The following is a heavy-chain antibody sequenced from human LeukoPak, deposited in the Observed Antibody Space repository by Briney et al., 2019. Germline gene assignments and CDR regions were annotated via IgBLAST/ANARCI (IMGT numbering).Heavy chain of an antibody. J-gene: IGHJ3*02. D-gene: IGHD4-4*01. Sequence: GESLKISCEGSGYSFTSHWIGWVRQMPGKGLEWMGIIYPGDSDTRYSPSFQGQVTISADKSISTAYLQWSSLKASDTAMYYCARQGDDYSNPGAFDIWGQGTMVTVSS. V-gene: IGHV5-51*01. CDR3: ARQGDDYSNPGAFDI. CDR2: IYPGDSDT. CDR1: GYSFTSHW.